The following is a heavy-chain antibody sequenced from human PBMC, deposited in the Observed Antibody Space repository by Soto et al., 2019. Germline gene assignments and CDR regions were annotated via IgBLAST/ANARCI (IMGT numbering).Heavy chain of an antibody. Sequence: SVKFSCKASGGTFSSYAISWVRQAPGQGLEWMGGIIPIFGTANYAQKFQGRVTITADESTSTAYMELSSLRSEDTAVYYCASGTGGYSYGAFDYWGQGTLVTVSS. V-gene: IGHV1-69*13. CDR1: GGTFSSYA. J-gene: IGHJ4*02. D-gene: IGHD5-18*01. CDR2: IIPIFGTA. CDR3: ASGTGGYSYGAFDY.